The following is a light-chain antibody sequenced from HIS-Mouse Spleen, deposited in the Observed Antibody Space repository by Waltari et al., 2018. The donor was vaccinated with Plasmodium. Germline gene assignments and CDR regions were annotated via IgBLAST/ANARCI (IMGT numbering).Light chain of an antibody. CDR2: GAS. Sequence: EIVSTQSPGTLSLSPGERATLSCRASQSVSSSYLAWYQQKPGQAPRLLIYGASSRATGIPDRVSGSGSGTDFTLTISRLEPEDFAVYYCQQYGSSPPLTFGGGTKVEIK. V-gene: IGKV3-20*01. J-gene: IGKJ4*01. CDR1: QSVSSSY. CDR3: QQYGSSPPLT.